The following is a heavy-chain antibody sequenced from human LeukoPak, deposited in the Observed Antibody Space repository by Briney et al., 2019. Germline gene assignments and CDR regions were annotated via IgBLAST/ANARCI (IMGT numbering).Heavy chain of an antibody. D-gene: IGHD5-24*01. CDR1: GFTFSSYG. V-gene: IGHV3-30*03. CDR3: ARPGFQLDGYKPYYFDY. CDR2: ISYDGSNK. J-gene: IGHJ4*02. Sequence: GGSLRLSCAASGFTFSSYGMHWVRQAPGKGLEWVAVISYDGSNKYYADSVKGRFTISRDNSKNTLYLQMNSLRAEDTAVYYCARPGFQLDGYKPYYFDYWGQGTLVTVSS.